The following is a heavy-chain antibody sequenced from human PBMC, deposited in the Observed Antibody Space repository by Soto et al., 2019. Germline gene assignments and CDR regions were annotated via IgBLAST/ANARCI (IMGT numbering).Heavy chain of an antibody. J-gene: IGHJ4*02. D-gene: IGHD2-15*01. Sequence: PGGSLRLSCTASGFTFNKYAMSWVRQAPGKGLEWVSAITDSGAASHYAGSVKGRFTVSRDNSKNTLYLQMNSLRADDTAVYYCARDLSVVFDYWGQGTLVTVSS. CDR1: GFTFNKYA. CDR2: ITDSGAAS. CDR3: ARDLSVVFDY. V-gene: IGHV3-23*01.